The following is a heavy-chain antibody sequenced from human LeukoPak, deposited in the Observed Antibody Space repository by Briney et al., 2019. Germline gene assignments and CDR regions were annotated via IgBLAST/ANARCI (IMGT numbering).Heavy chain of an antibody. D-gene: IGHD3-9*01. CDR1: GGSISSYY. CDR2: IYSSGST. V-gene: IGHV4-59*12. Sequence: SETLSLTCTVSGGSISSYYWSWIRQPPGKGLEWIGYIYSSGSTNYNPSLKSRVTISVDTSKNQFSLKLSSVTAADTAVYYCARGGPVLRYFDWLTLAGYFDYWGQGTLVTVSS. J-gene: IGHJ4*02. CDR3: ARGGPVLRYFDWLTLAGYFDY.